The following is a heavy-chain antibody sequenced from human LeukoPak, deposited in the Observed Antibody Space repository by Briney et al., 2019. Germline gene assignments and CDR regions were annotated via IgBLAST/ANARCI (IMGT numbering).Heavy chain of an antibody. CDR3: AREADDGVYYFDY. J-gene: IGHJ4*02. CDR2: IKQDGSEK. V-gene: IGHV3-7*01. D-gene: IGHD5-24*01. CDR1: GFTFSSYW. Sequence: GGSLRLSCVVSGFTFSSYWMSWVRQAPGKGLEWVANIKQDGSEKYYVDSVKGRFTISRDNAKNSLYLQMNSLRAEDTAVYYCAREADDGVYYFDYWGQGTLVTVSS.